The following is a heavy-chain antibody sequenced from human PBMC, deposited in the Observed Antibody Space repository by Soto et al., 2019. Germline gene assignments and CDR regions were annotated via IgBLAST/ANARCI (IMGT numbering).Heavy chain of an antibody. CDR3: ASRGMEWLLVAFDI. D-gene: IGHD3-3*01. CDR2: IIPIFGTA. Sequence: SVKVSCKASGGTFSSYAISWVRQAPGQGLEWMGGIIPIFGTATYAQKFQGRVTMTRDTSISTAYMELSRLRSDDTAVYYCASRGMEWLLVAFDIWGQGTMVTVSS. CDR1: GGTFSSYA. J-gene: IGHJ3*02. V-gene: IGHV1-69*05.